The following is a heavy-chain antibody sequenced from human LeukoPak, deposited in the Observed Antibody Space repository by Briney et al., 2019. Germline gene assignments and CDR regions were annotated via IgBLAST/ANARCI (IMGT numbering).Heavy chain of an antibody. CDR2: IYYSGST. V-gene: IGHV4-39*01. Sequence: PSETLSLTCTVSGGSISSSRYYWGWIRQPPGKGLEWIGSIYYSGSTYYNPSLKSRVTISVDTSKNQFSLKLSSVTAADTAVYYCARRDYHYMDVWGKGTTVTISS. CDR1: GGSISSSRYY. CDR3: ARRDYHYMDV. J-gene: IGHJ6*03.